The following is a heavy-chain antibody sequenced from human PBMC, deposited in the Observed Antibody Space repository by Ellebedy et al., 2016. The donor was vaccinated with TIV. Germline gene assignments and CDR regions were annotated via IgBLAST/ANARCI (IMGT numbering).Heavy chain of an antibody. CDR1: GFTFSSHD. J-gene: IGHJ6*02. CDR2: IGAAGDT. D-gene: IGHD4-11*01. CDR3: ARGTTYYYGMDV. Sequence: GESLKISCAASGFTFSSHDMHWVRQVTGKGLEWVSSIGAAGDTHYSGSVKGRFTISRENAKNSLYLQMNSLRAGDTAVYYCARGTTYYYGMDVWGQGTTVTVSS. V-gene: IGHV3-13*01.